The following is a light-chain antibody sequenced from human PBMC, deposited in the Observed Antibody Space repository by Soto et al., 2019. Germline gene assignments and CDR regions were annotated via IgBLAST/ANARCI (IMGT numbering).Light chain of an antibody. CDR3: QQRSNWPPEVT. CDR1: QSVSNS. CDR2: DAS. J-gene: IGKJ5*01. Sequence: EIVLTQSPVTLSLSPGERATVSCRASQSVSNSLAWYQQNPGQAPRLLIYDASNRATGIPARFSGSGSGTDFTLTISSLEPEDFAVYYCQQRSNWPPEVTFGQGTRLEIK. V-gene: IGKV3-11*01.